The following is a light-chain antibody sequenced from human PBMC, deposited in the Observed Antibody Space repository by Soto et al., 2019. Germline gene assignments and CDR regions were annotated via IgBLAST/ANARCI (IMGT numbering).Light chain of an antibody. J-gene: IGKJ2*01. CDR1: QSVTNKY. V-gene: IGKV3-20*01. Sequence: EVVLTQSPGTLSLSPGERATPSCRASQSVTNKYLAWYQQKPGQAPRLLIFGSSDRATGIPDRFSGSGSGTDFTLTISRLEPEDFAVYYCQQYGSSPPYTFGQGTKLEI. CDR2: GSS. CDR3: QQYGSSPPYT.